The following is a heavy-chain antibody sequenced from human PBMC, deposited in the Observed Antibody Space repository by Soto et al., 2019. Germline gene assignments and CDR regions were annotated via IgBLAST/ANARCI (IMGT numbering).Heavy chain of an antibody. J-gene: IGHJ5*02. CDR3: ARLQGGVIWGSYRYPRWFDP. D-gene: IGHD3-16*02. Sequence: PGESLKISCKGSGYSVTSYWIGWVRQMPGKGLEWMGIIYPGDSDTRYSPSFQGQVTISADKSISTAYLQWSSLKASDTAMYYCARLQGGVIWGSYRYPRWFDPWGQGTLVTVSS. V-gene: IGHV5-51*01. CDR2: IYPGDSDT. CDR1: GYSVTSYW.